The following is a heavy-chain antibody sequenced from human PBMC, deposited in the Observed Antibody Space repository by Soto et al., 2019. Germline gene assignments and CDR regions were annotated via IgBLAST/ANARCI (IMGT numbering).Heavy chain of an antibody. J-gene: IGHJ4*02. Sequence: SVKVSCKASGGTFSSYAISWVRQAPGQGLEWMGGIIPIFGTANYAQKFQGRVTITADESTSTAYMELSSLRSEDTAVYYCTRGPFRIAAAGTYFDYWGQGTLVTVSS. V-gene: IGHV1-69*13. CDR3: TRGPFRIAAAGTYFDY. D-gene: IGHD6-13*01. CDR2: IIPIFGTA. CDR1: GGTFSSYA.